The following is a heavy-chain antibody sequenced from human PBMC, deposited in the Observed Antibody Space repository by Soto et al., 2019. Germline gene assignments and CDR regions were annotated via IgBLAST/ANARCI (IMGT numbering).Heavy chain of an antibody. V-gene: IGHV3-73*02. CDR1: GFTFSGFA. D-gene: IGHD4-17*01. Sequence: EVQLVESGGGLVQPGGSLKLSCAASGFTFSGFALHWVRQASGKGLEWVDRIRSQAHSYATAYAASVKGRFTISRDDSKNTAYLQINSLKTEDAAVDYFTRHGTVTWGSYYYYGMDVWGEGTTVTVSS. CDR3: TRHGTVTWGSYYYYGMDV. CDR2: IRSQAHSYAT. J-gene: IGHJ6*04.